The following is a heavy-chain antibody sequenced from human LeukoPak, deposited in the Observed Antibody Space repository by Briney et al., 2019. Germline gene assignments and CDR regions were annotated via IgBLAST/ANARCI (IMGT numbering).Heavy chain of an antibody. V-gene: IGHV4-39*07. J-gene: IGHJ6*03. CDR2: IYYSGST. CDR3: ARQRDYYYYMDV. Sequence: ASETLSLTCTVSGGSISSSSYYWGWIRQPPGKGLEWIGSIYYSGSTYYNPSLKSRVTISVDTSKNQFSLKLSSVTAADTAVYYCARQRDYYYYMDVWGKGTTVTVSS. CDR1: GGSISSSSYY.